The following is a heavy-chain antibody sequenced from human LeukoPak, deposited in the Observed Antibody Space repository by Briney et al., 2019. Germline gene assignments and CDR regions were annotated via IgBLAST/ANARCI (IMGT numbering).Heavy chain of an antibody. D-gene: IGHD5-24*01. CDR2: INQDGSEK. Sequence: GGSLRLSCAASGFTFSNYWMSWVRQAPGKGLEWVANINQDGSEKYYVDSVKGRFTISRDNAKNSLYLQMNSLRAEETAVYYCARDADLGATIIGAFDIWGQGTMVTVSS. CDR3: ARDADLGATIIGAFDI. J-gene: IGHJ3*02. CDR1: GFTFSNYW. V-gene: IGHV3-7*01.